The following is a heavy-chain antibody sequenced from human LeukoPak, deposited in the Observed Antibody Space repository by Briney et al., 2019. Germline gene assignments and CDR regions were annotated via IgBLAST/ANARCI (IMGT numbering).Heavy chain of an antibody. CDR2: INHSGST. CDR3: ARGHIRPGSSWYNY. Sequence: SETLSLTCAVYGGSFSDYYWSWIRQPPGKGLEWIGEINHSGSTNYNPSPKSRVTISVDTSKNQFSLKLSSVTAADTAVYYCARGHIRPGSSWYNYWGQGTLVTVSS. CDR1: GGSFSDYY. V-gene: IGHV4-34*01. D-gene: IGHD6-13*01. J-gene: IGHJ4*02.